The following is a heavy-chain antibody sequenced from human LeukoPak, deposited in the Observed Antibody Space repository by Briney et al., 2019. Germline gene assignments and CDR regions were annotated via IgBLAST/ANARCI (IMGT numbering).Heavy chain of an antibody. V-gene: IGHV3-11*04. CDR2: ISGSGHDI. CDR3: AREGMYYYDSSGYYDY. D-gene: IGHD3-22*01. J-gene: IGHJ4*02. Sequence: GGSLRLSCAASGFTFSDSYMTWVRQAPGKGVEWVAYISGSGHDINYSESAKGRFTISRDNAKNSLYLQMNSLRAEDTAVYYCAREGMYYYDSSGYYDYWGQGTLVTVSS. CDR1: GFTFSDSY.